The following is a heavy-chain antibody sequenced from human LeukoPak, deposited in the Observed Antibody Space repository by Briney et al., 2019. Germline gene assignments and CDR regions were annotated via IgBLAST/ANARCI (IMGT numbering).Heavy chain of an antibody. CDR1: GFPFSGYA. CDR3: ARAQTGATSYYFDD. Sequence: GGPLRLSCAASGFPFSGYAMYWVRQAPGKGLEFVSGIHGNGGNTLYANSVKGRFTISRDNSKNTLYLQMGSLRGEDMAVYYCARAQTGATSYYFDDWGQGTLVTVSS. J-gene: IGHJ4*02. V-gene: IGHV3-64*01. CDR2: IHGNGGNT. D-gene: IGHD1-7*01.